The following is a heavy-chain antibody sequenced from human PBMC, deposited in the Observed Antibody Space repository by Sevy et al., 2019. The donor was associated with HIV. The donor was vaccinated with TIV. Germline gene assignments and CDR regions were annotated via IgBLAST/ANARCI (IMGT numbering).Heavy chain of an antibody. CDR3: ARGLAALPGYYYGMDV. J-gene: IGHJ6*02. CDR2: ILYDSSNK. D-gene: IGHD6-6*01. CDR1: GFTFGSYG. Sequence: GGSLRLSCAVSGFTFGSYGMHWVRQAPGKGLEWVAVILYDSSNKYYGDSVKRRFTISRDNSKNTLYLQMNSLRTDDTAVYYCARGLAALPGYYYGMDVWGQGTTVTVSS. V-gene: IGHV3-30*03.